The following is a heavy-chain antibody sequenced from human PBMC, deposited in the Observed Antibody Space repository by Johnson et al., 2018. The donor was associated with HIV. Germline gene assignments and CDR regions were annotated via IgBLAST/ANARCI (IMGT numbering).Heavy chain of an antibody. V-gene: IGHV3-66*02. D-gene: IGHD1-26*01. CDR3: ARDSGAPGNDAFDI. Sequence: VQLVESGGGLVQPGRSLRLSCTASGFPVTSNFMTWVRQPPGKGLDWVSAVYSTFGTYYADSVRGRFTISTDNSKNTLYLQMNSLRPEDTALYFCARDSGAPGNDAFDIWGQGTMVTISS. J-gene: IGHJ3*02. CDR2: VYSTFGT. CDR1: GFPVTSNF.